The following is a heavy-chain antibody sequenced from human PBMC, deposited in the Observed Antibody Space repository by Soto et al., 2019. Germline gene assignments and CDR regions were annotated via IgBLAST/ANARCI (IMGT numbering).Heavy chain of an antibody. Sequence: QVQLVQSGAEVKKPGASVKISCKASGDTFTSYYMHWVRQAPGQGLEWMGIINPSGDTSYAQKFQGRVTMTRETSTSTVYMELSSLRSEDTALYYCARVYCRGGGCYGIDYWGQGTLGTVSS. CDR2: INPSGDT. V-gene: IGHV1-46*01. CDR3: ARVYCRGGGCYGIDY. J-gene: IGHJ4*02. D-gene: IGHD2-15*01. CDR1: GDTFTSYY.